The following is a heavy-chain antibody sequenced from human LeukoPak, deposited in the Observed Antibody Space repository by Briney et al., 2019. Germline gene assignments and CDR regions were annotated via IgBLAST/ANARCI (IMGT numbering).Heavy chain of an antibody. D-gene: IGHD6-13*01. V-gene: IGHV3-30*02. Sequence: GGSLRLSCAASGFTFSSYCMHWVRQAAGKGLEWVAFIRYDGSNKYYADSVKGRFTISRDNSKNTLYLQMNSLRAEDTAVYYCAQDRVGSSWPEYFQHWGQGTLVTVSS. CDR2: IRYDGSNK. CDR1: GFTFSSYC. J-gene: IGHJ1*01. CDR3: AQDRVGSSWPEYFQH.